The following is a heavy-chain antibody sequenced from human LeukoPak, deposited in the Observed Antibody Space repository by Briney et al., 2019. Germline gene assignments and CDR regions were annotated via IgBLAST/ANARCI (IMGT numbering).Heavy chain of an antibody. CDR2: IKSKTDGGTA. J-gene: IGHJ4*02. V-gene: IGHV3-15*01. Sequence: GGSLRLSCAASGFSFSNAWMSWVRQAPGKGLEWVGHIKSKTDGGTADYAAPVKGRFTISRDDSKNTLYLQMNSLKTEDTAVYYCNTDEYYDILTGYYGHALGYWGQGTLVTVSS. CDR3: NTDEYYDILTGYYGHALGY. CDR1: GFSFSNAW. D-gene: IGHD3-9*01.